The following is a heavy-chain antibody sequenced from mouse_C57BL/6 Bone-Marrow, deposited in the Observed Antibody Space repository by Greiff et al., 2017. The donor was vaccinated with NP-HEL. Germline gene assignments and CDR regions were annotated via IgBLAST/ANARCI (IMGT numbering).Heavy chain of an antibody. CDR2: IRSKSNNYAT. Sequence: DVKLQESGGGLVQPKGSLKLSCAASGFSFNTYAMNWVRQAPGKGLEWVARIRSKSNNYATYYADSVKDRFTISRDDSESMLYLQMNNLKTEDTAMYYCVRHLGRAWFAYWGQGTLVTVSA. J-gene: IGHJ3*01. CDR3: VRHLGRAWFAY. V-gene: IGHV10-1*01. CDR1: GFSFNTYA. D-gene: IGHD4-1*01.